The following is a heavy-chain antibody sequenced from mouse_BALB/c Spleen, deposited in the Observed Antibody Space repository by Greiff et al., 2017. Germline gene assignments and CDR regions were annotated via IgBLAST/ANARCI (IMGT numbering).Heavy chain of an antibody. D-gene: IGHD1-1*01. J-gene: IGHJ4*01. CDR3: ARSVLITTAMDY. CDR1: GFTFSSFG. CDR2: ISSGSSTI. V-gene: IGHV5-17*02. Sequence: EVQLQESGGGLVQPGGSRKLSCAASGFTFSSFGMHWVRQAPEKGLEWVAYISSGSSTIYYADTVKGRFTISRDNPKNTLFLQMTSLRSEDTAMYYCARSVLITTAMDYWGQGTSVTVSS.